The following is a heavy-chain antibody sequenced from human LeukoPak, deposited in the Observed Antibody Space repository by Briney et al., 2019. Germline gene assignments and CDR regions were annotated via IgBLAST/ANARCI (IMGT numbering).Heavy chain of an antibody. CDR3: ARVWGRSVPKVVGPDIVVVPAAYFDC. D-gene: IGHD2-2*01. CDR1: GFTFSSYW. Sequence: PGGSLRLSGAASGFTFSSYWRSWGRQAGGRGLGWVAKVKKDGRGKQYVDAVKSRFTISRDNAKNSLFLEMNSLRAEDTAVYYCARVWGRSVPKVVGPDIVVVPAAYFDCWGQGALVTVSS. V-gene: IGHV3-7*01. CDR2: VKKDGRGK. J-gene: IGHJ4*02.